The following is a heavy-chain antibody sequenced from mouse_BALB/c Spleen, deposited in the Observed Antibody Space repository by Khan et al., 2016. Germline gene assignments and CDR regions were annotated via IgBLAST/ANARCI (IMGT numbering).Heavy chain of an antibody. Sequence: VQLQESGPGLVQPSQSLSITCTVSGFSLTSYSIHWVRQSSGKGLEWLGVIWSGGSTDYNAAFISRLSISKDNSKSQVFFKMNSLQANDTAIYYCARGGILYFDYWGQGTTLTVSS. CDR2: IWSGGST. J-gene: IGHJ2*01. V-gene: IGHV2-2*02. CDR3: ARGGILYFDY. CDR1: GFSLTSYS.